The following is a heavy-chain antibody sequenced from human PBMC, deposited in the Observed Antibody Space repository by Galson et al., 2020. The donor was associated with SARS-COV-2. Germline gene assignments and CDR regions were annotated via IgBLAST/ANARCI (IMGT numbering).Heavy chain of an antibody. D-gene: IGHD6-13*01. CDR1: GFSITNSGYY. Sequence: SETLSLTCAVSGFSITNSGYYWGWIRQATGKDLEWIGSLHHAQRCYYNPSLKSRVTTSMETSKNQLSLRLTSMTAAETGLYYCARQPADNTWHVDYWGQGILVTFSS. V-gene: IGHV4-38-2*01. J-gene: IGHJ4*02. CDR2: LHHAQRC. CDR3: ARQPADNTWHVDY.